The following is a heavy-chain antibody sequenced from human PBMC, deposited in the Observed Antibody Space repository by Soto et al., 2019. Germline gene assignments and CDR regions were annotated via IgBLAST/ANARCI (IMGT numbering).Heavy chain of an antibody. Sequence: EVQLLESGGGLVQPGGSLTLSCAASKFTFSNYAMSWVRQAPGKGLEWVSTISYSGGTTYYADSVKGRFTVSRDNSKNTLYLHMNNLRAEDAAIYYCANDLSEVAGQWDWFFDLWGRGTLVTVSS. J-gene: IGHJ2*01. CDR1: KFTFSNYA. CDR3: ANDLSEVAGQWDWFFDL. D-gene: IGHD6-19*01. CDR2: ISYSGGTT. V-gene: IGHV3-23*01.